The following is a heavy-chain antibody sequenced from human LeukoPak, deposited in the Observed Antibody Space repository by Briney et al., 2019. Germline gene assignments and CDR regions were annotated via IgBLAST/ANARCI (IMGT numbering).Heavy chain of an antibody. V-gene: IGHV3-74*01. J-gene: IGHJ4*02. CDR3: AKRGPYTNSWYYFDY. Sequence: GGSLRLSCAASGFTFSSYWMHWVRQAPGKGLVWVSRIKSDGSSTSYADSVKGRFTISRDNAKNTLYLQMNSLRAEDTAIYYCAKRGPYTNSWYYFDYWGQGTLVTVSS. CDR2: IKSDGSST. CDR1: GFTFSSYW. D-gene: IGHD6-13*01.